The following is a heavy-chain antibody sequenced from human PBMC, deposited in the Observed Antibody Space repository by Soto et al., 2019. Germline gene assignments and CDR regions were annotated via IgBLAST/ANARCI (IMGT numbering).Heavy chain of an antibody. D-gene: IGHD4-17*01. V-gene: IGHV3-23*01. J-gene: IGHJ4*01. CDR2: VSGTGDVP. Sequence: EVQLSESGGGLAQPGGSLRLSCEGSGFTFSDFAISWVRQAPGKGLEWVSVVSGTGDVPRYADSVKGRFATSRDNSKNTMFLQMNSLTAEDTAIYCCAKDGIQTVTFDYWGRGTLVTVSS. CDR3: AKDGIQTVTFDY. CDR1: GFTFSDFA.